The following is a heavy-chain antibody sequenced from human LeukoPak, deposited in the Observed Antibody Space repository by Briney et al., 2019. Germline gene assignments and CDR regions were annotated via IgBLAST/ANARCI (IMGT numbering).Heavy chain of an antibody. D-gene: IGHD5-18*01. CDR2: IIPIFGTA. J-gene: IGHJ3*02. V-gene: IGHV1-69*13. CDR1: GGTFSRYA. Sequence: VASVKVSCKASGGTFSRYAISWVRQAPGQGLEWMGGIIPIFGTANYAQKFQGRVTITADESTSTAYMELSSLRSEDTAVYYCARGARGYSYDDAFDIWGQGTMVTVSS. CDR3: ARGARGYSYDDAFDI.